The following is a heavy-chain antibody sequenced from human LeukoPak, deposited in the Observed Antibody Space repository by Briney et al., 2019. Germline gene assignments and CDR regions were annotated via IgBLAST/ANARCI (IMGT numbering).Heavy chain of an antibody. V-gene: IGHV3-66*02. CDR3: AGDQSYDFWSDYYYYMDV. D-gene: IGHD3-3*01. CDR2: IYSGGST. J-gene: IGHJ6*03. CDR1: GFTVSSNY. Sequence: GGSLRLSWAVSGFTVSSNYMSWVRQAPGKGLEWVSVIYSGGSTYYADSVKGRFTISRDNSKNTLYLQMNSLRAEDTAVYYCAGDQSYDFWSDYYYYMDVWGKGTTVTVSS.